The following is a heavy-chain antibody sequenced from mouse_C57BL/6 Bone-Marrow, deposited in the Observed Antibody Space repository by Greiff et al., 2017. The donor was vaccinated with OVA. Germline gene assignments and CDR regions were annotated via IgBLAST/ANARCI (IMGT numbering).Heavy chain of an antibody. CDR3: ARGGELGPYWYFDV. Sequence: QVQLQQSGAELARPGASVKLSCKASGYTFTSYGISWVKQRTGQGLEWIGEIYPRSGNTYYNEKFKGKATLTADKSSSTAYMELRSLTSEDSAVYYCARGGELGPYWYFDVWGTGTTVTVSS. CDR1: GYTFTSYG. V-gene: IGHV1-81*01. J-gene: IGHJ1*03. D-gene: IGHD4-1*01. CDR2: IYPRSGNT.